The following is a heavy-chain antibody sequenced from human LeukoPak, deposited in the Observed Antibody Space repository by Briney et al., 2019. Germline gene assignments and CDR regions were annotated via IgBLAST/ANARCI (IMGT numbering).Heavy chain of an antibody. D-gene: IGHD6-19*01. CDR1: GFTLSTYA. V-gene: IGHV3-23*01. CDR3: AKGGPSRSQWLLLNY. J-gene: IGHJ4*02. Sequence: PGGSLRLSCAASGFTLSTYAMNWVRQAPGKGLEWVSVISGSGGGTYYADSVTGRLTISGDNSKNTLYLQINSLGAEDTAVYYCAKGGPSRSQWLLLNYWGQGTLVTVSS. CDR2: ISGSGGGT.